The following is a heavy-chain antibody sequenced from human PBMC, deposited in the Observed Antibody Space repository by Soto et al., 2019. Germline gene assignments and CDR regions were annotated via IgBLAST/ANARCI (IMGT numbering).Heavy chain of an antibody. CDR3: ARQGNEAEGFDF. J-gene: IGHJ4*02. V-gene: IGHV5-51*01. CDR2: IYPGDFDT. Sequence: GESLKISCKGSGYYFSSYWIGWVRQMPGKGLEWMGIIYPGDFDTRYSPSFQGQVSISVDKSISTAYLQWSSLKASDTAIYYCARQGNEAEGFDFSGQGTPVTVSS. D-gene: IGHD1-1*01. CDR1: GYYFSSYW.